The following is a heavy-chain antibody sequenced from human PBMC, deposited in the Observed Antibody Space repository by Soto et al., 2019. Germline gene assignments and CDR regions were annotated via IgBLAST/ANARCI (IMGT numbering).Heavy chain of an antibody. D-gene: IGHD3-16*01. V-gene: IGHV4-30-4*01. CDR1: GDSISNGNKL. CDR3: ARVPSPFDYYNDMDG. Sequence: SSETLSLTCTVSGDSISNGNKLWSWIRQAPGKGLEWIGYIFSSGTTYYNPSLKSRVTMSLDTSQNQFSLRVASVTDADSAVYYCARVPSPFDYYNDMDGWGQGTMVTVSS. CDR2: IFSSGTT. J-gene: IGHJ6*02.